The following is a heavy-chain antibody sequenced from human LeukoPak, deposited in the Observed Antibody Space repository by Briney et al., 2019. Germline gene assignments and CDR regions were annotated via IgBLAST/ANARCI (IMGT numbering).Heavy chain of an antibody. D-gene: IGHD3-9*01. J-gene: IGHJ6*02. CDR2: ISSSSSTK. Sequence: GGSLRLSCAASGFTFSSYSMNWVRQAPGKGLEWVSYISSSSSTKYYADSVKGRFTISRDNAKNSLYLQMNSLRDEDTAVYYCARDTTLNYDILTGYYVGGYGMDVWGQGTTVTVSS. CDR3: ARDTTLNYDILTGYYVGGYGMDV. V-gene: IGHV3-48*02. CDR1: GFTFSSYS.